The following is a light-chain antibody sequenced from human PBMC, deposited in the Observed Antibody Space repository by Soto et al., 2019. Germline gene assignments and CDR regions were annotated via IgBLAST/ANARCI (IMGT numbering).Light chain of an antibody. CDR2: EVN. J-gene: IGLJ2*01. Sequence: QSALTQPASVSGSPGQSITISCTGTSSDVGGYNYVSWYQQHPGKVPKLMIYEVNNRPSGVSNRFSGSKFGNTASLTISGLQAEDEADYYCSSYTSSSTLVVFGGGTKLTVL. V-gene: IGLV2-14*01. CDR3: SSYTSSSTLVV. CDR1: SSDVGGYNY.